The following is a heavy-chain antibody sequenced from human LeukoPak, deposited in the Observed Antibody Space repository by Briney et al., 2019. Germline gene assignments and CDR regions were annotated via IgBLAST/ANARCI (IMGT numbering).Heavy chain of an antibody. CDR3: AGDDYGDSLRFDP. V-gene: IGHV3-23*01. Sequence: AGGSLRLSCAASGFTFSSYAMSWVRQAPGKGLEWVSAISGSGGSTYYADSVKGRFTISRDNSKNTLYLQMNSLRAEDTAVYHCAGDDYGDSLRFDPWGQGTLVTVSS. J-gene: IGHJ5*02. CDR1: GFTFSSYA. CDR2: ISGSGGST. D-gene: IGHD4-17*01.